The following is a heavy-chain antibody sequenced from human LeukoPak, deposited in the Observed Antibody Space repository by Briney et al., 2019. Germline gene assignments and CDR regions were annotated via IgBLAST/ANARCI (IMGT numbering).Heavy chain of an antibody. CDR3: ARHWDAWFGEADYYYMDV. J-gene: IGHJ6*03. Sequence: GGSLRLSCAASGFTFSSYGMHWVRQAPGKGLEWVSAISGSGGSTYYADSVKGRFTISRDNAKNSLYLQMNSLRAEDTAVYYCARHWDAWFGEADYYYMDVWGKGTTVTVSS. CDR2: ISGSGGST. CDR1: GFTFSSYG. V-gene: IGHV3-21*01. D-gene: IGHD3-10*01.